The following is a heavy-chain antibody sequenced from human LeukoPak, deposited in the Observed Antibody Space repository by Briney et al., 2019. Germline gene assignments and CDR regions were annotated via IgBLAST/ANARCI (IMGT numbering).Heavy chain of an antibody. V-gene: IGHV4-39*02. CDR2: IYYSGST. CDR3: ARDRDWGCSYCSY. CDR1: GGSISSSSYY. Sequence: SETLSLTCTVSGGSISSSSYYWGWIRQPPGKGLEWIGSIYYSGSTYYNPSLKSRVTISVDTSKNQFSLKLSSVTAADTAVYYCARDRDWGCSYCSYWGQGTLVTVSS. J-gene: IGHJ4*02. D-gene: IGHD7-27*01.